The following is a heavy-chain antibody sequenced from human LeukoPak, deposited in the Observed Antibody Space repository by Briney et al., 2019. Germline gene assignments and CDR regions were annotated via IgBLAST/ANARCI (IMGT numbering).Heavy chain of an antibody. Sequence: SETLSLTCAGSGGSITGSHWWHWVRQPPGKGLEWIGEIYHSGSTNYNPSLKSRVAISVDKSKNQFSLNLNSVTAADTAVYYCARGISPGSGWFFDIWGQGTLVTVSS. V-gene: IGHV4-4*02. CDR3: ARGISPGSGWFFDI. CDR1: GGSITGSHW. J-gene: IGHJ3*02. D-gene: IGHD6-19*01. CDR2: IYHSGST.